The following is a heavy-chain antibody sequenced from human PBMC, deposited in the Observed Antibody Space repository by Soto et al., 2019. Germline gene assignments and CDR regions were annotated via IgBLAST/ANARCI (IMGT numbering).Heavy chain of an antibody. Sequence: GGSLRLSCAASGLSLSNTFTSYAMNWVRLAPGKGLEWVSAISGTGYNTYYADSVKGRFTISRDNTKNTLYLQMNSLRAEDTAVYYCAKAGFSSSWSRTYFDYWGQGTLVTVSS. CDR2: ISGTGYNT. J-gene: IGHJ4*02. D-gene: IGHD6-13*01. CDR3: AKAGFSSSWSRTYFDY. V-gene: IGHV3-23*01. CDR1: GLSLSNTFTSYA.